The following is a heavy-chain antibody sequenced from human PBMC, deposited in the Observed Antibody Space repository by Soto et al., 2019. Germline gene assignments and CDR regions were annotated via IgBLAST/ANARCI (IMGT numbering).Heavy chain of an antibody. CDR3: ARDLDGSGSYYTDY. CDR2: ISHWGKT. Sequence: QVQLVQSGAEVKKPGASVKVSCKASGYTFTNFGISWVRQAPGQGLEWMGWISHWGKTNYAQKLQGRVTMTTDTSASTGCMELRSLTSDDTAMYFCARDLDGSGSYYTDYWGQGTLVTVSS. J-gene: IGHJ4*02. V-gene: IGHV1-18*01. D-gene: IGHD3-10*01. CDR1: GYTFTNFG.